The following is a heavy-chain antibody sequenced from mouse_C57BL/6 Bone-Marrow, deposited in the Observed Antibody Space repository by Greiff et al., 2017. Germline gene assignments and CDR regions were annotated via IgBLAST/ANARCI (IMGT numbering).Heavy chain of an antibody. CDR2: ISSGGSYT. D-gene: IGHD5-5*01. V-gene: IGHV5-6*01. CDR3: ARQLPPYAMDY. Sequence: EVHLVESGGDLVKPGGSLKLSCAASGFTFSSYGMSWVRQTPDKRLEWVATISSGGSYTYYPDSVKGRFTISRDNAKNTLYLQMSSLKSEDTAMYYCARQLPPYAMDYWGQGTSVTVSS. CDR1: GFTFSSYG. J-gene: IGHJ4*01.